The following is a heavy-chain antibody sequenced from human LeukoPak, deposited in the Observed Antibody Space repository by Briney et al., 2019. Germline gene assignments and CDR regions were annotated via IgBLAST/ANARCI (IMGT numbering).Heavy chain of an antibody. CDR1: GFTFSSYN. V-gene: IGHV3-48*01. CDR2: ISSTSSTI. D-gene: IGHD3-22*01. CDR3: ARDYYNISGYYSGQN. Sequence: GGSLRLSCAASGFTFSSYNMNWVRQAPGKGLEWISYISSTSSTIYYADSVKGRFTISRDNAKNSLYLQMNSLRAEDTAVYFCARDYYNISGYYSGQNWGQGTLVTASS. J-gene: IGHJ4*02.